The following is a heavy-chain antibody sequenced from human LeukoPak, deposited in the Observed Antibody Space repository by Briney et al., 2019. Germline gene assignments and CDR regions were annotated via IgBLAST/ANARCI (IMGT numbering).Heavy chain of an antibody. V-gene: IGHV1-69*04. D-gene: IGHD4-23*01. CDR2: IIPILGIA. CDR1: GGTFSSYA. J-gene: IGHJ4*02. Sequence: GASVKVSCKASGGTFSSYAISWVRQAPGQGLEWMGRIIPILGIANYAQKFQGRVTITADKSTSTAYMELSSLRSEDTAVYYCARALGLRWYPFDYWGQGTLVTVSS. CDR3: ARALGLRWYPFDY.